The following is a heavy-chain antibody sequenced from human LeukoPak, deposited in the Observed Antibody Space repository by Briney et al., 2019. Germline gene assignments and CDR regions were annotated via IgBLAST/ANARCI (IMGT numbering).Heavy chain of an antibody. V-gene: IGHV4-59*08. Sequence: PSETLSLTCTVSGVSFSSYDWSWIRQPPGKGLEWMAYISYSGRTYYNPSLRSRVTISVDTSKNHFSLKLSSVTPAATAVYYCARGLHRYGCSTFDYWGQGTLVTVSS. D-gene: IGHD3-10*02. CDR3: ARGLHRYGCSTFDY. CDR1: GVSFSSYD. J-gene: IGHJ4*02. CDR2: ISYSGRT.